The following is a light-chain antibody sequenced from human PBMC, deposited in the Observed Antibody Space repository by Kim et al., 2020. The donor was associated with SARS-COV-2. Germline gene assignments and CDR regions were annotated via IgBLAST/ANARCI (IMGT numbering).Light chain of an antibody. J-gene: IGLJ2*01. CDR2: QDD. CDR1: KLGDKY. V-gene: IGLV3-1*01. Sequence: SYELTQPPSVSVSPGQTASITCSGDKLGDKYPCWYQQKPGQSPVLVIYQDDKRPSGIPERFSGSNSGNTATLTISGTQAMDEADYYCQAWDGNIVVFGGGTQLTVL. CDR3: QAWDGNIVV.